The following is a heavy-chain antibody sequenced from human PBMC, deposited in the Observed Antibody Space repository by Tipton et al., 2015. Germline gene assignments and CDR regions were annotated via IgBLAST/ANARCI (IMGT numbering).Heavy chain of an antibody. D-gene: IGHD3-3*01. J-gene: IGHJ4*02. CDR2: ISSSTSYI. V-gene: IGHV3-21*04. Sequence: SLRLSCAASEFTFSNYTMNWVRQAPGKGLEWVSSISSSTSYIYYADSVMGRFTISRDNSKKTLYLQMNSLRAEDTAVYYCAKERTYYGFWSGYYQGAFDSWGQGTLVTVSS. CDR3: AKERTYYGFWSGYYQGAFDS. CDR1: EFTFSNYT.